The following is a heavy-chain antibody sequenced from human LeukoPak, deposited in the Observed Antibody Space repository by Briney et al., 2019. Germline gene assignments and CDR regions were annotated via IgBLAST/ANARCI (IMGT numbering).Heavy chain of an antibody. CDR1: GYTFTGYY. CDR3: ARDSGYSSSWYPWYFDY. D-gene: IGHD6-13*01. CDR2: INPNSGGT. J-gene: IGHJ4*02. V-gene: IGHV1-2*02. Sequence: ASVKVSCKASGYTFTGYYMHWVRQAPGQGLEWMGWINPNSGGTNYAQKFQGRVTMTRDTSISTAYMELSRLRSDDTAVYYCARDSGYSSSWYPWYFDYWGQGTLVTVSS.